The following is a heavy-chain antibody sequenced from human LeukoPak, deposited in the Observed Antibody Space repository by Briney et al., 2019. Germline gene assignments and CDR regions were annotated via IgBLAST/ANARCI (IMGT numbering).Heavy chain of an antibody. J-gene: IGHJ4*02. CDR3: ATPFGYCSGGSCRRFDY. CDR1: GFTFSSYW. D-gene: IGHD2-15*01. CDR2: ISYDGSNK. V-gene: IGHV3-30*03. Sequence: RSGGSLRLSCAASGFTFSSYWMSWVRQAPGKGLEWVAVISYDGSNKYYADSVKGRFTISRDNSKNTLYLQMNSLRAEDTAVYYCATPFGYCSGGSCRRFDYWGQGTLVTVSS.